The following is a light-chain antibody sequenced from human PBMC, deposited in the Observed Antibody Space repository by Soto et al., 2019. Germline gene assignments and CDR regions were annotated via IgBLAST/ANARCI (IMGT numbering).Light chain of an antibody. Sequence: EIVMTQSPATLSVSPGARATLSCRASQSVSSNLAWYQQQPGPAPRLLLEGASTRATGIPDRFSGRGAGTECIRPSSALEPEDSGIYHCHQHGGTPETVGQGTKVEIK. CDR2: GAS. V-gene: IGKV3-15*01. CDR1: QSVSSN. J-gene: IGKJ1*01. CDR3: HQHGGTPET.